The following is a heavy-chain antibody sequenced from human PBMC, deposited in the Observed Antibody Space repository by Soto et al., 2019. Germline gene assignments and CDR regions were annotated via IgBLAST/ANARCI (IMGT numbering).Heavy chain of an antibody. J-gene: IGHJ4*02. V-gene: IGHV3-15*01. CDR1: GFTFTYAW. D-gene: IGHD4-17*01. CDR3: THDYGDYRYYFDY. CDR2: IKSKTDGGTT. Sequence: GGSLRLSCAASGFTFTYAWMSWVRQAPGKGPEWVGRIKSKTDGGTTDYAAPVKGRFTISRDDSKNTLYLQMNSLKIEDTAVYYCTHDYGDYRYYFDYRGPGNLVTVSS.